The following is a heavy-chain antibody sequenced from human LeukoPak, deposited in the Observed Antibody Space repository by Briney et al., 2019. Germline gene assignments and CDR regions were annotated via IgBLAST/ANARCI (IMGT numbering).Heavy chain of an antibody. D-gene: IGHD6-6*01. CDR2: ISYDGSNK. Sequence: GGSLRLSCAASGFTFSSYAMHWVRQAPGKGLEWVAVISYDGSNKYSADSVKGRFTISRDNSKNTLYLQMNSLRAEDTAVYYCARSGLASSSSDYYYYYMDVWGKGTTVTVSS. CDR3: ARSGLASSSSDYYYYYMDV. J-gene: IGHJ6*03. CDR1: GFTFSSYA. V-gene: IGHV3-30-3*01.